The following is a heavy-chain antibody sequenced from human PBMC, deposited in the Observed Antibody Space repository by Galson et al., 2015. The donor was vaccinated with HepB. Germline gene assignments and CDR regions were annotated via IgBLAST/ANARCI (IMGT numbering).Heavy chain of an antibody. J-gene: IGHJ6*02. V-gene: IGHV1-69*06. Sequence: SVKVSCKASGGPFSSYAISWVPQAPGQGLEWMGGIIPIFGTTNYAQKFQGRATITADKSTSTAYMELSSLRSEDTAVYCCARGYCGSTSCYVPNYYYGMDVWGQGTTVTVSS. D-gene: IGHD2-2*01. CDR3: ARGYCGSTSCYVPNYYYGMDV. CDR2: IIPIFGTT. CDR1: GGPFSSYA.